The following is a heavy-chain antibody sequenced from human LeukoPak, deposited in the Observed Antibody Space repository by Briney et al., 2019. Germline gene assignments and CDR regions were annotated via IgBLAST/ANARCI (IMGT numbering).Heavy chain of an antibody. CDR3: ARDRYGDGFASFDY. D-gene: IGHD5-24*01. CDR2: VNAKSGGT. V-gene: IGHV1-2*02. Sequence: ASVKVSCKSSGYTFKDYHVHWVRQAPGQGLEWVGWVNAKSGGTDYAQKFQGRVTMTRDTSIGTDYMEVSRLTSDDTAVYYCARDRYGDGFASFDYWGQGTLVTVSS. CDR1: GYTFKDYH. J-gene: IGHJ4*02.